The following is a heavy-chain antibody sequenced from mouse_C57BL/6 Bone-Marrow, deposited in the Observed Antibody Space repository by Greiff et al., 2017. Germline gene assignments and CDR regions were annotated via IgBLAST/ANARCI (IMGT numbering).Heavy chain of an antibody. CDR1: GYTFTDYY. CDR2: INPNNGGT. V-gene: IGHV1-26*01. Sequence: VQLKQSGPELVKPGASVKISCKASGYTFTDYYMNWVKQSHGKSLEWIGDINPNNGGTSYNQKLKGKATLTVDKSSSTAYMELRSLTSEDSAVYYCARDYYGSSWYFDYWGQGTSLTVTS. D-gene: IGHD1-1*01. J-gene: IGHJ2*03. CDR3: ARDYYGSSWYFDY.